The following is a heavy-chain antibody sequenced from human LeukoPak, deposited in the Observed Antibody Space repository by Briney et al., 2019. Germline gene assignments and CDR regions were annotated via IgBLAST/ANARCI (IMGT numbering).Heavy chain of an antibody. Sequence: GGSPRLSCAASGFTFSSYAMSWVRQAPGKGLEWVSAISGSGGSTYYADSVKGRFTISRDNSKNTLYLQMNSLRAEDTAVYYCARDVQYPNWFDPWGQGTLVTVSS. J-gene: IGHJ5*02. D-gene: IGHD4-11*01. CDR3: ARDVQYPNWFDP. V-gene: IGHV3-23*01. CDR1: GFTFSSYA. CDR2: ISGSGGST.